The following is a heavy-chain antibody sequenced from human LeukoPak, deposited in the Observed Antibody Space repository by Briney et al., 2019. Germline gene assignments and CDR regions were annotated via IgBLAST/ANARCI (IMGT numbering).Heavy chain of an antibody. Sequence: SSVKVSCKASGGTFSSYAISWVRQAPGQGLEWMGGIIPIFGTANYAQKFQGRVTITADESTSTAYMELSSLRSEDTAVYYCARGTPSPRLSLNQYYFDYWGQGTLVTVSS. CDR1: GGTFSSYA. CDR2: IIPIFGTA. D-gene: IGHD2-21*02. V-gene: IGHV1-69*01. J-gene: IGHJ4*02. CDR3: ARGTPSPRLSLNQYYFDY.